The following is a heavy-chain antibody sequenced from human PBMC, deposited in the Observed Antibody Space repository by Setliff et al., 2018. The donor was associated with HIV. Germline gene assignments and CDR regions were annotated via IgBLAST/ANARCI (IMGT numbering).Heavy chain of an antibody. V-gene: IGHV4-59*11. CDR2: VYSNGNT. CDR1: GGSISGHY. CDR3: AKTYYYDSSGYYYFDS. Sequence: SETLSLTCTVSGGSISGHYWSWIRQTPGKGLEWIGYVYSNGNTDYNPSLKSRVTISRDNSKNSLYLQMNSLRAEDTAVYYCAKTYYYDSSGYYYFDSWGQGTLVTVSS. D-gene: IGHD3-22*01. J-gene: IGHJ4*02.